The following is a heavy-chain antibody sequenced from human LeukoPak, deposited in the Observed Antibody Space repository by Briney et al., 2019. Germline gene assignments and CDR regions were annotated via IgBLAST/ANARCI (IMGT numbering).Heavy chain of an antibody. CDR1: GGSIGSYY. CDR3: ARVVRDIVVVPAAAPIYYYYYMDV. V-gene: IGHV4-59*01. Sequence: SETLSLTXTVSGGSIGSYYWSWIRQPPGKGLEWLGYIYYSGSTNYNPSLKSRVTISLDTSKNQFSLKLSSVTAADTAVYYCARVVRDIVVVPAAAPIYYYYYMDVWGKGTTVTVSS. J-gene: IGHJ6*03. D-gene: IGHD2-2*01. CDR2: IYYSGST.